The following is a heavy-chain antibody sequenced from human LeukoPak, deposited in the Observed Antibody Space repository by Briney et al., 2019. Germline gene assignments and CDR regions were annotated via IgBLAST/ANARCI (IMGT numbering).Heavy chain of an antibody. CDR2: ISSSSSYI. D-gene: IGHD3-16*01. Sequence: GGSLRLSCAASGFTFSSYSMNWARQAPGKGLEWVLSISSSSSYIYYADSVKGRFTISRDNAKNSLYLQMNSLRAEDTAVYYCARAPYVYSGHHDYWGQGTLVTVSS. J-gene: IGHJ4*02. CDR3: ARAPYVYSGHHDY. V-gene: IGHV3-21*01. CDR1: GFTFSSYS.